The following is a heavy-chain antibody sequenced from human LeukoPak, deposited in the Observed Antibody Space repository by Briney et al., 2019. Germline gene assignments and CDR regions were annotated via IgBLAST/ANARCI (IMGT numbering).Heavy chain of an antibody. Sequence: GGSLRLSCAASGFTFSSYSVNWVRQAPGKGLEWVSSISSSSSYIYYADSVKGRFTISRDNAKNSLYLQMNSLRAEDTAVYYCASHVVVAAIVDVGFDPWGQGTLVTVSS. J-gene: IGHJ5*02. D-gene: IGHD2-15*01. CDR2: ISSSSSYI. CDR1: GFTFSSYS. CDR3: ASHVVVAAIVDVGFDP. V-gene: IGHV3-21*01.